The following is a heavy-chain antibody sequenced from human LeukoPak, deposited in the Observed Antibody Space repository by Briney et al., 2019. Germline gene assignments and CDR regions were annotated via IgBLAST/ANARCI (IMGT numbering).Heavy chain of an antibody. D-gene: IGHD4-17*01. CDR1: GFTFSSYG. CDR3: AKDLDYGDYTVQH. J-gene: IGHJ1*01. V-gene: IGHV3-30*18. CDR2: ISYDGSNK. Sequence: GGSLRLSCAASGFTFSSYGMHWVRQAPGKGLEWVAVISYDGSNKYYADSVKGRFTISRDNSKNTLYLQMNSLRAEDTAVYYCAKDLDYGDYTVQHWGQGTLVTVSS.